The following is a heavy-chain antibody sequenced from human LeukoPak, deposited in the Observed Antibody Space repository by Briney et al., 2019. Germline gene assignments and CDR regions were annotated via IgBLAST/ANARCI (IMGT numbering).Heavy chain of an antibody. CDR1: GGTFSSYT. CDR3: TRANWGSENWFDP. CDR2: IIPILGIA. D-gene: IGHD7-27*01. V-gene: IGHV1-69*02. J-gene: IGHJ5*02. Sequence: SVKVSCKASGGTFSSYTISWVRQAPGQGLEWMGRIIPILGIANYAQKFQGRVTITADKSTSTAYMELSSLRSEDTAVYYCTRANWGSENWFDPWGQGTLVTVSS.